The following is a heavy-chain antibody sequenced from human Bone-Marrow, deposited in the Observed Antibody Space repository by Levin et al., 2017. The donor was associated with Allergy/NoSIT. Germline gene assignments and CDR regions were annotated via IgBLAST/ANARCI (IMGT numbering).Heavy chain of an antibody. D-gene: IGHD4-17*01. CDR1: GGSFSGYY. V-gene: IGHV4-34*01. CDR2: INHSGST. J-gene: IGHJ6*02. Sequence: SETLSLTCAVYGGSFSGYYWSWIRQPPGKGLEWIGEINHSGSTNYNPSLKTRVTISVDTSKNQFSLKLSSVTAAETAVYYCAGATYGDYVDYYYGMDGWGQGTTVTVS. CDR3: AGATYGDYVDYYYGMDG.